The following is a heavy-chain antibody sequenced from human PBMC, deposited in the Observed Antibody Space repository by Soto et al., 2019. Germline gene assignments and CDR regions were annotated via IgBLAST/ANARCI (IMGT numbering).Heavy chain of an antibody. CDR3: ARVPDV. Sequence: SGTLTLTCAVSGGSISSGGYSWSCVRQPPGKGLEWIGYIYHSGNTYYNPSLKSRVTISEDRSKNELSLKLTSVTAADTAVYYCARVPDVWGQGSTVTVSS. CDR2: IYHSGNT. CDR1: GGSISSGGYS. J-gene: IGHJ6*02. V-gene: IGHV4-30-2*01.